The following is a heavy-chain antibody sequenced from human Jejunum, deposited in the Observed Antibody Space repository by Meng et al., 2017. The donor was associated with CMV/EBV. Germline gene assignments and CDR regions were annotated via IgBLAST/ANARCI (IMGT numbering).Heavy chain of an antibody. D-gene: IGHD6-13*01. CDR3: ASGYIEGHHLGY. V-gene: IGHV3-66*01. Sequence: EGELVGSGGDLVTPGGSLRLSCAASGFTVSTNYVSWVRQAPGKGLEWVSALYSGGNTYYADSVKGRFTLSRDNSKNTLYLQMSSLGVEDTAVYYCASGYIEGHHLGYWGQGTLVTVSS. CDR2: LYSGGNT. J-gene: IGHJ4*02. CDR1: GFTVSTNY.